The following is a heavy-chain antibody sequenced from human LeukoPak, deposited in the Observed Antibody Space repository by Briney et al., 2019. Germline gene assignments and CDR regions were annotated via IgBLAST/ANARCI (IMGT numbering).Heavy chain of an antibody. CDR2: IRSKANSYAT. D-gene: IGHD2-15*01. Sequence: GGSLRLSCAASGFTFSGSAMHWVRQASGKGLEWVGRIRSKANSYATAYAASVKGRFTISRDDSKYTAYLQMNSLKTEDTAVYHCSKGGIIDYWGQGTLVTVSS. CDR3: SKGGIIDY. CDR1: GFTFSGSA. V-gene: IGHV3-73*01. J-gene: IGHJ4*02.